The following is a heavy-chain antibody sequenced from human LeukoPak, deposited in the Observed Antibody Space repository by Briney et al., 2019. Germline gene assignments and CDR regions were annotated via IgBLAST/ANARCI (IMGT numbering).Heavy chain of an antibody. CDR3: AKEGYHPQFDY. Sequence: PGGSLRLSCVVGNGFPFSLAWMSWVRQAPGKGLEWVSAISGSGGSTYYADSVKGRFTISRDNSKNTLYLQMNSLRAEDTAVYYCAKEGYHPQFDYRGQGTLVTVSS. J-gene: IGHJ4*02. CDR1: NGFPFSLAW. D-gene: IGHD2-2*01. V-gene: IGHV3-23*01. CDR2: ISGSGGST.